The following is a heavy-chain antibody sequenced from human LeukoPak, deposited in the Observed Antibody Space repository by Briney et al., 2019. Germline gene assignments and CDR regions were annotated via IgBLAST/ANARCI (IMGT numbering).Heavy chain of an antibody. CDR1: GFTFSIYA. V-gene: IGHV3-23*01. Sequence: GGSLRLSCAASGFTFSIYAITWVRQAPGKGLEWVSTISGSGGSTYYADSVKGRFTISRDNFKNTLYLQMNSLRPEDTAIYYCAKDYSGSWYYFDYWGQGTLVTVSS. D-gene: IGHD6-13*01. CDR2: ISGSGGST. J-gene: IGHJ4*02. CDR3: AKDYSGSWYYFDY.